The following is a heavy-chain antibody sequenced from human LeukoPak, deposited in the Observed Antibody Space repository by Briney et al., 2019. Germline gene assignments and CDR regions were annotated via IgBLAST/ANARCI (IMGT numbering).Heavy chain of an antibody. J-gene: IGHJ3*02. CDR1: GGSISGYY. CDR3: ARDHTTNLAFDI. CDR2: IYYSGST. D-gene: IGHD1-26*01. V-gene: IGHV4-59*01. Sequence: SETLSLTCTVSGGSISGYYWSWIRQPPGKGLEWIGYIYYSGSTNYNPSLKSRVTISVDTSKNQFSLKLSSVTAADTAVYYCARDHTTNLAFDIWGQGTMVTVSS.